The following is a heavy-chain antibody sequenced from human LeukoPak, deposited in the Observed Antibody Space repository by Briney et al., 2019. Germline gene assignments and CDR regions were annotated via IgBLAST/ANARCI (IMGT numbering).Heavy chain of an antibody. J-gene: IGHJ6*03. V-gene: IGHV4-28*05. CDR2: IYYSGSI. Sequence: KPSETLSLTCAVSGYSISSSNWWGWIRQPPGKGLERIGYIYYSGSIYYNPSLKSRVTMSVDTSKNQFSLKLSSVTAVDTAVYYCASWDVSEYYMDVWGKGTTVTISS. CDR1: GYSISSSNW. CDR3: ASWDVSEYYMDV. D-gene: IGHD1-26*01.